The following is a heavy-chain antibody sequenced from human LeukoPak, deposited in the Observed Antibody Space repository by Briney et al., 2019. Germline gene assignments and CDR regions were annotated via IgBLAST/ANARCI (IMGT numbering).Heavy chain of an antibody. CDR3: AKSLVVAATFDY. V-gene: IGHV3-23*01. Sequence: PGGSLRLSCAASGFTFSSYAMSWVRQAPGKGLEWVSAISGSGGSTYYADSVKGRFTISRDNSKNTLYLHMNGLRAEDTAVYYCAKSLVVAATFDYWGQGTLVTVSS. CDR1: GFTFSSYA. D-gene: IGHD2-15*01. J-gene: IGHJ4*02. CDR2: ISGSGGST.